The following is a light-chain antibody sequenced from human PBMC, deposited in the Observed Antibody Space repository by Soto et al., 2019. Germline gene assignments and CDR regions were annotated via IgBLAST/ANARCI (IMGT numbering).Light chain of an antibody. V-gene: IGKV3-15*01. CDR3: QQYNNRPWT. CDR2: GAS. J-gene: IGKJ1*01. CDR1: QSVSSN. Sequence: EIVMTQSPATLSVSPGERATLSCRASQSVSSNLAWYQQKPGQAPRLLIYGASTRATGIPARFSGSGSGTEFTLTISSPQSEEFAVYYCQQYNNRPWTFGQGTKVEIK.